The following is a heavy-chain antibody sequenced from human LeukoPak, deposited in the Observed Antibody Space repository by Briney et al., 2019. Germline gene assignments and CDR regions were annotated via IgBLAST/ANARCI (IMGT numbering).Heavy chain of an antibody. V-gene: IGHV3-30-3*01. Sequence: AGRSLRLSCAASGFTFTSYAMHWVRQAPGKGLEWVAVISYDGSKRYYADADSVKCRFTISRDNSKNTLYLQMNSLRAEDTAVYYCARANYGDYLDYWGQGTLVTVSS. D-gene: IGHD4-17*01. CDR1: GFTFTSYA. CDR2: ISYDGSKR. CDR3: ARANYGDYLDY. J-gene: IGHJ4*02.